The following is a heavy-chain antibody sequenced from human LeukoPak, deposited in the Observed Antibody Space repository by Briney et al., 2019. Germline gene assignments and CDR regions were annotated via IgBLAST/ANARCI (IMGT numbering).Heavy chain of an antibody. V-gene: IGHV3-21*01. J-gene: IGHJ4*02. D-gene: IGHD3/OR15-3a*01. CDR1: GFTFRSYS. Sequence: PGGSLRLSCEGTGFTFRSYSMNWLRQAPGKGLEWVSSISGDSVHIFYADSVKGRFTIFRDDAKSSLYPQMNSLRAEDTAVYYCARFETRGTGDSDFWGQGTLVTVSS. CDR3: ARFETRGTGDSDF. CDR2: ISGDSVHI.